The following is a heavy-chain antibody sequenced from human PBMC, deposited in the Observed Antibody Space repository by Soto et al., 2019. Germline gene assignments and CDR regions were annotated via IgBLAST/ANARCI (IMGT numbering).Heavy chain of an antibody. J-gene: IGHJ6*03. Sequence: QVQLVQSGAEVKKPGASVKVSCKASGYTFTGYYMHWVRQAPGQGLEWMGWINPNSGGTNYAQKFQGWVTMTRDTSISTAYMELSRLRSDDTAVYYCARGPTTVTTDYYYYYMDVWGKGTTVNVSS. CDR2: INPNSGGT. D-gene: IGHD4-4*01. CDR3: ARGPTTVTTDYYYYYMDV. CDR1: GYTFTGYY. V-gene: IGHV1-2*04.